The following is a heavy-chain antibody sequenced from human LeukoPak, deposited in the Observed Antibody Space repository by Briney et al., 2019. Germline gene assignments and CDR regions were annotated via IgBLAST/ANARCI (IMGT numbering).Heavy chain of an antibody. CDR3: AREGMAVADDAFDI. CDR1: GSTFSSYS. D-gene: IGHD6-19*01. V-gene: IGHV3-11*05. CDR2: ISSIGGHT. Sequence: GGSLRLSCAASGSTFSSYSMHWVRQPPGKGLEWISYISSIGGHTKYADSVKGRFTISRDNAKNSLDLQMDSLRVEDTAVYYCAREGMAVADDAFDIWGQGTMVTVSS. J-gene: IGHJ3*02.